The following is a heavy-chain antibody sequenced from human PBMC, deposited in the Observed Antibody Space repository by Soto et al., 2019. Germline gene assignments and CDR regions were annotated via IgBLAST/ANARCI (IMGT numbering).Heavy chain of an antibody. CDR2: INTDGSGT. D-gene: IGHD1-1*01. CDR1: GFTISSYW. Sequence: AGSLRLSYAASGFTISSYWMHWVRQAPGKGLVWVSHINTDGSGTRYADSVKGRFTISRDNAKNTLYLQMNSLRAEDTAVYYCAGGLERFMDVWGKGTTVTVSS. J-gene: IGHJ6*03. CDR3: AGGLERFMDV. V-gene: IGHV3-74*01.